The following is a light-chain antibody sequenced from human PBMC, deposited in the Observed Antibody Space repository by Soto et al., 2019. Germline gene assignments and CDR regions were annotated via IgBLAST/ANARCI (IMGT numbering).Light chain of an antibody. J-gene: IGKJ4*01. CDR2: GAS. V-gene: IGKV3-20*01. CDR3: QQYVSSPLT. CDR1: QSVSSH. Sequence: DIVLTQSPGTLSLSPGERATLSCRASQSVSSHLAWYQQKPGQAPRLLIYGASGRATGIPDRFSGSGSGTDFTLTISRLEPEDFAVYYSQQYVSSPLTFGGGTKVDIK.